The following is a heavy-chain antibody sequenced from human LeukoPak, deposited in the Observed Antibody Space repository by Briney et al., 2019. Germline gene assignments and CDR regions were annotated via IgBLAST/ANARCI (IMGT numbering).Heavy chain of an antibody. CDR3: ARDEGNYYGMAFDF. CDR1: GASISNDY. Sequence: PSETLSLTCTVSGASISNDYWNWIRQSPEKGLEWIGYVSSRGATKYNPSLRSRVTISGDTSKNQFSLRLTSVSAADTAMYFCARDEGNYYGMAFDFWGQGILVTVSS. CDR2: VSSRGAT. D-gene: IGHD3-10*01. J-gene: IGHJ4*02. V-gene: IGHV4-59*01.